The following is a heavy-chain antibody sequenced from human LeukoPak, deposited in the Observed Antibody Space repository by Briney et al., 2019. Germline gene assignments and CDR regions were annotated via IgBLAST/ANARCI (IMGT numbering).Heavy chain of an antibody. J-gene: IGHJ1*01. D-gene: IGHD3-10*01. CDR3: ARASVLPYAEYFQH. Sequence: PGGSLRLSCAASGFTFSSYAMHWVRQAPGKGLEWVAVISYDGSNKYYADSVKGRFTISRDNSKNTLYLQMNSLRAEDTAVYYCARASVLPYAEYFQHWGQGTLITVSS. CDR2: ISYDGSNK. V-gene: IGHV3-30-3*01. CDR1: GFTFSSYA.